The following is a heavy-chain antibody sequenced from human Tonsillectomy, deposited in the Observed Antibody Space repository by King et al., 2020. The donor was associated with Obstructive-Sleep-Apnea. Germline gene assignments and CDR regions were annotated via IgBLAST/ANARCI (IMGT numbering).Heavy chain of an antibody. CDR2: IYYSGST. D-gene: IGHD4-17*01. CDR1: GGSISSYY. Sequence: VQLQESGPGLVKPSETLSLTCTVSGGSISSYYWSWIRQPPGKGLEWIGYIYYSGSTNYNPSLKSRVTISVDTSKNQFSLKLSSVTAADTAVYYCARHSGEGVTTIQGFDYWGQGTLVTVSS. J-gene: IGHJ4*02. V-gene: IGHV4-59*08. CDR3: ARHSGEGVTTIQGFDY.